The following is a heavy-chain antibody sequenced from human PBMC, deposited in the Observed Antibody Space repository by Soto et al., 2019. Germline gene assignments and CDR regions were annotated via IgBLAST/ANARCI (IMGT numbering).Heavy chain of an antibody. D-gene: IGHD6-13*01. Sequence: SETLSLTGAVYGGSFSGYYWSWIRQPPGKGLEWIGEINHSGSTNYNPSLKSRVTISVDTSKNQFSLKLSSVTAADTAVYYCARGGMAAAGRQLYYYYYYGMDVWGQGTTVTVSS. J-gene: IGHJ6*02. CDR2: INHSGST. CDR3: ARGGMAAAGRQLYYYYYYGMDV. CDR1: GGSFSGYY. V-gene: IGHV4-34*01.